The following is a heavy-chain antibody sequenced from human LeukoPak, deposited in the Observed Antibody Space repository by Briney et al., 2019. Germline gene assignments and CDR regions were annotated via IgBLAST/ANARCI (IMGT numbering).Heavy chain of an antibody. Sequence: GGSLRVSCAASGFTVSSYYMSWVRQAPGKGLEWVSVIYVGGSTYCADSVRGRFTISRDISKNTLYLQMNSLRAEDTAVYYCARGDGYNYWEYWGQGTLVTVSS. J-gene: IGHJ4*02. V-gene: IGHV3-53*01. CDR2: IYVGGST. D-gene: IGHD5-24*01. CDR3: ARGDGYNYWEY. CDR1: GFTVSSYY.